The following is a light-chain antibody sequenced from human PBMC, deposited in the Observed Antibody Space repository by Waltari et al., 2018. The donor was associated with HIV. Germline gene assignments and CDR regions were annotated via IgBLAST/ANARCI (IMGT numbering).Light chain of an antibody. CDR2: AAS. J-gene: IGKJ4*01. CDR1: QTISGY. V-gene: IGKV1-39*01. CDR3: QQSYSPLT. Sequence: DIQMTQSPSYLSASVGDRVTITCRASQTISGYLNWYQQKPGKAPKLLIYAASSLQSGVPSRFSGSGSGTDFTLTISSLQPEDFATYYCQQSYSPLTFGGGTKVEI.